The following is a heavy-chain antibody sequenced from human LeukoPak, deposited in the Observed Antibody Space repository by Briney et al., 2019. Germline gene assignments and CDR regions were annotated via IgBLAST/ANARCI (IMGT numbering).Heavy chain of an antibody. CDR2: IFYSGCT. V-gene: IGHV4-39*07. J-gene: IGHJ4*02. CDR3: ARVAAGKGYPFDY. D-gene: IGHD6-13*01. Sequence: SETLSLTCTVSGGSISNSDYYWGSIRQPPGTGLECIASIFYSGCTYYNPSLKSRVTISVDTSKNQFSLKLSSVTAADTAVYYCARVAAGKGYPFDYWGQGTLVTVSS. CDR1: GGSISNSDYY.